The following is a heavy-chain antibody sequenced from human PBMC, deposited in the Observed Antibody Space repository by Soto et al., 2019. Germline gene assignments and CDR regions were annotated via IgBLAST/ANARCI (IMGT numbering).Heavy chain of an antibody. V-gene: IGHV1-69*13. CDR1: GGTFSSYA. D-gene: IGHD5-18*01. CDR2: IIPIFGTA. J-gene: IGHJ4*02. Sequence: SVKVSCKASGGTFSSYAISWVRQAPGQGLEWMGGIIPIFGTANYAQKFQGRVTITADESTSTAYMELSSLRSEDTAVYYCARGGLIQLWPPRDYWGQGTPVTVSS. CDR3: ARGGLIQLWPPRDY.